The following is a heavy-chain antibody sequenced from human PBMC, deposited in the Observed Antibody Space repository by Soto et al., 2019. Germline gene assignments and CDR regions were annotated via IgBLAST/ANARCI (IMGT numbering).Heavy chain of an antibody. CDR3: ARGAFGGQQPLVRDGSAT. Sequence: QVQLVQSGAEVKKPGSSVKDSCKASGGTFNSYTISWVRQAPGQGLEWMGRIVPIFDIAKYAQKFQGRVTITADKSTSTAYMVLSSLRSEDTAVYYCARGAFGGQQPLVRDGSATWGQGTMVTVSS. D-gene: IGHD6-13*01. J-gene: IGHJ3*02. CDR2: IVPIFDIA. V-gene: IGHV1-69*02. CDR1: GGTFNSYT.